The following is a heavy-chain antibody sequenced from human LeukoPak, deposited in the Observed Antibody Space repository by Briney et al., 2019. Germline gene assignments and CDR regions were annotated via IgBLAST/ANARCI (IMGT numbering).Heavy chain of an antibody. Sequence: GASVKVSCKASGYTFTGYYLHWVRQAPEQGLEWMGWINPNSGGTNYAQKFQGRVTMTRDTSISTAYMELSRLRSDDTAVYYCARDLGSGSYYFVKGYYYYYYMDVWGKGTTVTISS. CDR2: INPNSGGT. D-gene: IGHD3-10*01. CDR1: GYTFTGYY. V-gene: IGHV1-2*02. CDR3: ARDLGSGSYYFVKGYYYYYYMDV. J-gene: IGHJ6*03.